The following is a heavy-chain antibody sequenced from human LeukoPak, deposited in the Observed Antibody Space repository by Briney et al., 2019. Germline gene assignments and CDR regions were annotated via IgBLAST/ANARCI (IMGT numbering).Heavy chain of an antibody. CDR3: ATSGAGTPDYYMDV. J-gene: IGHJ6*03. Sequence: ASVKVSCKVSGYTLNELSMHWVRQAPGKGLEWMGGFDPEDGETIYAQKFQGRVTMTEDTSTDTAYMELSSLRSEDTAVYYCATSGAGTPDYYMDVWGKGTTVTVSS. CDR1: GYTLNELS. CDR2: FDPEDGET. D-gene: IGHD1-1*01. V-gene: IGHV1-24*01.